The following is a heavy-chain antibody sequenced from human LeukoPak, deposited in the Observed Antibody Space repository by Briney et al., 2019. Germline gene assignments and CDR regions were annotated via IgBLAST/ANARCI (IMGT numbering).Heavy chain of an antibody. D-gene: IGHD6-19*01. CDR1: GGSISSGTYY. CDR2: IYTSGST. CDR3: ARVGQWHLGRYYMDV. V-gene: IGHV4-61*02. Sequence: SETLSLTCTVSGGSISSGTYYWSWIRQPAGKGLEWIGRIYTSGSTNYNPSLKSRVTISVDTSKNQFSLKLSSVTAADTAVYYCARVGQWHLGRYYMDVWGKGTTVTVSS. J-gene: IGHJ6*03.